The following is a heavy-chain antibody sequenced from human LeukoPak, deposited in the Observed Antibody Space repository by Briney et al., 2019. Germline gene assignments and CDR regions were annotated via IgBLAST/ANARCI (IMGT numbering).Heavy chain of an antibody. CDR2: IYTSGST. Sequence: PETLSLTCTVSGGSISSYYWSWIRQPAGKGLEWIGRIYTSGSTNYNASLKSRVTMSVDTSKNQFSLKLSSVTAADTAVYYCARGSIKGTKYYFDYWGQGTLVTVSS. V-gene: IGHV4-4*07. J-gene: IGHJ4*02. CDR1: GGSISSYY. CDR3: ARGSIKGTKYYFDY. D-gene: IGHD2-8*01.